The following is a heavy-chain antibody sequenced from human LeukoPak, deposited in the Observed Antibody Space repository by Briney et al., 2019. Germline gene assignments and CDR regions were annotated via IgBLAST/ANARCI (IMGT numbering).Heavy chain of an antibody. CDR2: INPNSGGT. CDR3: ARGGVSGSYLRLDY. V-gene: IGHV1-2*02. CDR1: GYTFTGYY. Sequence: GASVTVSFKASGYTFTGYYMHWVRQAPGQGLEWMGWINPNSGGTNYAQKFQGRVTMTRDTSISTAYMELSRLRSDGTAVYYCARGGVSGSYLRLDYWGQGTLVTVSS. J-gene: IGHJ4*02. D-gene: IGHD1-26*01.